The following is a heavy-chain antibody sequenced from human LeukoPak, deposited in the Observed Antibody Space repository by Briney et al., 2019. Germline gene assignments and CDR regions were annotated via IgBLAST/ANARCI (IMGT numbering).Heavy chain of an antibody. D-gene: IGHD1-14*01. J-gene: IGHJ4*02. CDR3: ARGVEPLAANTLAY. Sequence: GGSLRLSCAASGFAVITNDMTWVRQAPGKGLEWVSVLYSDGNTKYADSVQGRFTISRDNSKNTLYLETNSLSPDDTAVYYCARGVEPLAANTLAYWGQGTLVTVSS. CDR2: LYSDGNT. CDR1: GFAVITND. V-gene: IGHV3-53*01.